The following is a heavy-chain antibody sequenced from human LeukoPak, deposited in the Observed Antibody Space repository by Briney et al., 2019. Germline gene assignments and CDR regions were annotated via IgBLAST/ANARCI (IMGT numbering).Heavy chain of an antibody. J-gene: IGHJ4*02. D-gene: IGHD1-26*01. CDR3: AKLRVGAIDY. CDR1: GFTFSSYW. Sequence: GGSLGLSCAASGFTFSSYWMSWVRQAPGKGLEWVANIKQDGSEKYYVDSVKGRFTISRDNAKNSLYLQMNSLRAEDTAVFYCAKLRVGAIDYWGQGTLVTVSS. V-gene: IGHV3-7*01. CDR2: IKQDGSEK.